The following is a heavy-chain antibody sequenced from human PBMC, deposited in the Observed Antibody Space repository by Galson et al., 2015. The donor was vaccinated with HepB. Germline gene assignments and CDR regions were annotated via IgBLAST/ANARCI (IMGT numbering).Heavy chain of an antibody. CDR1: GYTFTSYH. Sequence: SVKVSCKASGYTFTSYHMHWVRQAPGQGLEWMGIIDPSGGSTSYAQKFQGRVTMTRDTSTSTVYMELSSLRSEDTAVYYCAPTFDLPTGAFDIWGQGTMVTVSS. J-gene: IGHJ3*02. V-gene: IGHV1-46*01. D-gene: IGHD1-14*01. CDR2: IDPSGGST. CDR3: APTFDLPTGAFDI.